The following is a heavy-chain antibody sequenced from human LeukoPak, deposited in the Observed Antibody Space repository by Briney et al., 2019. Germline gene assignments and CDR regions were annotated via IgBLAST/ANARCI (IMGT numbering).Heavy chain of an antibody. Sequence: ASVKVSCKASGYTFTGYYMHWVRQAPGQGLEWMGWINPDSGGTNYAQKFQGRVTMTRDTSISTAYMELSRLRSDDTAVYYCARDLGFEWELLLGAFDIWGQGTMVTVSS. CDR1: GYTFTGYY. J-gene: IGHJ3*02. D-gene: IGHD1-26*01. CDR3: ARDLGFEWELLLGAFDI. V-gene: IGHV1-2*02. CDR2: INPDSGGT.